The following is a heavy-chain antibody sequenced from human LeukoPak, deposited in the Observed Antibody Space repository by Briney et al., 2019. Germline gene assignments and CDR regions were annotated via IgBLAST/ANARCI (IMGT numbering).Heavy chain of an antibody. CDR3: AKEYDSGGYGANFDY. D-gene: IGHD3-10*01. Sequence: PGGSLRLSCAASGFSFSSYGMHWVRQAPGKGLEWVAVISNDGSITKYGDSVKGRFTISRDNSRNTMYLQMDSLRAEDTAVYYCAKEYDSGGYGANFDYWGQGTLVTVSS. V-gene: IGHV3-30*18. CDR1: GFSFSSYG. CDR2: ISNDGSIT. J-gene: IGHJ4*02.